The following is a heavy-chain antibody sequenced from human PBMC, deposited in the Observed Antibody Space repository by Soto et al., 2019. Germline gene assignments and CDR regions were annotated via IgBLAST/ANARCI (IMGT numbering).Heavy chain of an antibody. CDR3: ARYRREAVAGYTLDN. J-gene: IGHJ4*02. V-gene: IGHV4-59*01. CDR1: GGSISSNY. D-gene: IGHD6-13*01. Sequence: SETLSLTCTVSGGSISSNYWTWIRQPPGKGLEWIGYVYNSGSTNYNPPLKCRVTISEDTSKSQFSLKVNSMTAADTAVYYCARYRREAVAGYTLDNWGQGILVTVSS. CDR2: VYNSGST.